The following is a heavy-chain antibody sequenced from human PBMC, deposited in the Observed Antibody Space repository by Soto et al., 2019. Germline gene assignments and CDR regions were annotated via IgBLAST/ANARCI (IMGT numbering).Heavy chain of an antibody. Sequence: QVQLVQSGAGVKKPGASVKVSCKASGYTFTGYYMHWVRQAPGQGLEWMGWINPNSGGTNYAQKFQGRVTMTRDTSISTAYMELSRLRSDDTAVYYCARDPIGITLGRGPPLYGMDVWGQGTTVTVSS. D-gene: IGHD3-10*01. V-gene: IGHV1-2*02. J-gene: IGHJ6*02. CDR1: GYTFTGYY. CDR2: INPNSGGT. CDR3: ARDPIGITLGRGPPLYGMDV.